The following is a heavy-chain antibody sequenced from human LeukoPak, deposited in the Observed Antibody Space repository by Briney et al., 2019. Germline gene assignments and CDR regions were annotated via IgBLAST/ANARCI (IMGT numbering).Heavy chain of an antibody. D-gene: IGHD4-17*01. CDR3: ARDRYGDRAGSFDI. CDR1: GASISSGSYY. CDR2: IYASGST. V-gene: IGHV4-61*02. J-gene: IGHJ3*02. Sequence: PSETLSLTCTVSGASISSGSYYWSWIRQPAGKGLEWIGRIYASGSTNYNPSLESRVTMSIHTSKNQFSLKLSSVTAADTAVYYCARDRYGDRAGSFDIWGQGTMVTVSS.